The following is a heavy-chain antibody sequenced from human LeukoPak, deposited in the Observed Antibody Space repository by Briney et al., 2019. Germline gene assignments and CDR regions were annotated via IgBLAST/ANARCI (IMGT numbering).Heavy chain of an antibody. J-gene: IGHJ4*02. Sequence: PGGSLRLSCAASGFTFSSYSMNWVRQAPGKGLEWVSYISSSSSTIYYADSVKSRFTISRDNAKNSLYLQMNSLRAEDTAVYYCARVGEKAFHLWPEIGYWGQGTLVTVSS. V-gene: IGHV3-48*01. CDR3: ARVGEKAFHLWPEIGY. CDR2: ISSSSSTI. CDR1: GFTFSSYS. D-gene: IGHD5-24*01.